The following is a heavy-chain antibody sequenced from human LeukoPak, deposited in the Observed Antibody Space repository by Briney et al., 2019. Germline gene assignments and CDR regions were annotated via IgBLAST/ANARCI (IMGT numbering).Heavy chain of an antibody. Sequence: ASVKVSCKASGGTFSSYAISWVRQAPGQGLEWMGGIIPIFGTANYAQKFQGRVTITADKSTSTAYMELSSLRSEDTAVYYCAREKNRARTFDYWGQGTLVTVSS. CDR2: IIPIFGTA. CDR3: AREKNRARTFDY. V-gene: IGHV1-69*06. J-gene: IGHJ4*02. CDR1: GGTFSSYA. D-gene: IGHD6-6*01.